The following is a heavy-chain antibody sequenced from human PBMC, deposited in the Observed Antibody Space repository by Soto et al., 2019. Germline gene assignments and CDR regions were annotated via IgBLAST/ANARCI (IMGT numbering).Heavy chain of an antibody. CDR3: ARGPGGYSYGPYYFDY. CDR1: GYSISSGYY. D-gene: IGHD5-18*01. CDR2: IYHSGST. V-gene: IGHV4-38-2*01. J-gene: IGHJ4*02. Sequence: PSETLSLTCAVSGYSISSGYYWGWIRQPPGKGLEWIGSIYHSGSTYYNPSLKSRVTISVDTSKNQFSLKLSSVTAADTAVYYCARGPGGYSYGPYYFDYWGQGTLVT.